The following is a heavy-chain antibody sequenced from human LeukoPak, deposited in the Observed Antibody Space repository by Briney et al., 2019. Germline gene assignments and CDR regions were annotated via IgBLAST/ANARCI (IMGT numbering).Heavy chain of an antibody. Sequence: GASVKVSCKASGYTFTGYYLHWVRQAPGQGLEWMGWINPNSGGTNYAQKFQGRVTMTRDTSISTAYMELNRLRSDDTAVYYCARGYDYVWGSYRSLDYWGQGTLVTVSS. CDR3: ARGYDYVWGSYRSLDY. D-gene: IGHD3-16*02. CDR1: GYTFTGYY. CDR2: INPNSGGT. J-gene: IGHJ4*02. V-gene: IGHV1-2*02.